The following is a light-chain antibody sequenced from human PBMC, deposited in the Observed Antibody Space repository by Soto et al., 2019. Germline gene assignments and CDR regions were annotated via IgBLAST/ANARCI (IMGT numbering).Light chain of an antibody. CDR1: QSISSY. CDR3: KQSPSTQYT. Sequence: DIQMTHSPSSLSASVGDRVTITCRASQSISSYLNWYQQKPGKAPKLLIYAASSLQSGVPSRFSGSGSGKDFTLTISSLQPEDFATYYCKQSPSTQYTFGQGTKVDIX. J-gene: IGKJ2*01. CDR2: AAS. V-gene: IGKV1-39*01.